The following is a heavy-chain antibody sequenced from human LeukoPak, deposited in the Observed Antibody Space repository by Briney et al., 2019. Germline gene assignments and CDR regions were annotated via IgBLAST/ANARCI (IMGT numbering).Heavy chain of an antibody. CDR1: GGSFSGYY. D-gene: IGHD4-11*01. J-gene: IGHJ4*02. Sequence: SETLSLTCAVYGGSFSGYYWSWIRQPPGKGLEWIGEINHSGSTNYNPSLKSRVTISVDTSKNQFSLKLSSVTAADTAVYYCARLGGGSNSYPFDYWGQGTLVTVSS. CDR3: ARLGGGSNSYPFDY. CDR2: INHSGST. V-gene: IGHV4-34*01.